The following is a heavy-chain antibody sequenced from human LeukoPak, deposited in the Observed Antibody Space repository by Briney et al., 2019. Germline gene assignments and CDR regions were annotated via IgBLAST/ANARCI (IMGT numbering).Heavy chain of an antibody. J-gene: IGHJ3*02. CDR3: ARGVGYCSGGSCYGAFDI. CDR1: GGSFSGYY. Sequence: SETLSLTCAVYGGSFSGYYWSWIRQPPGKGLEWIGEINHSGSTNYNPSLKSRVTISVDTSKNQFSLKLSSVTAADTAVYYCARGVGYCSGGSCYGAFDIWGQGTMVTVSS. D-gene: IGHD2-15*01. CDR2: INHSGST. V-gene: IGHV4-34*01.